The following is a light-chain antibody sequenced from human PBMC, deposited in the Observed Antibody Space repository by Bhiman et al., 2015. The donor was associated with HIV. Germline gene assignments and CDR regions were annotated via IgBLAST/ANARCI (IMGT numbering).Light chain of an antibody. CDR3: GAWDSSLSEVV. V-gene: IGLV2-14*01. CDR2: DVS. CDR1: SSDVGGYNY. Sequence: QSALTQPASVSGSPGQSITISCTGTSSDVGGYNYVSWYQQHPGKAPKLMIYDVSKRPSGIPDRFSGSKSGTSGTLGITGLQTGDEADYYCGAWDSSLSEVVFGGGTKLTVL. J-gene: IGLJ2*01.